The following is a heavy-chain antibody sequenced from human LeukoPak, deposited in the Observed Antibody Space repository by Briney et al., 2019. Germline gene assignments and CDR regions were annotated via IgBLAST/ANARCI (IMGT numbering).Heavy chain of an antibody. CDR3: ARDRSQEFDP. J-gene: IGHJ5*02. Sequence: PGGSLRLSCAASRFTFRNYGMHWVRQAPGKGLEWVAFISSDGSNKDYADSVKGRFSISRDNSKNTLYLQMNRLRADDTAIYYCARDRSQEFDPWGQGTLVTVSS. V-gene: IGHV3-30*04. D-gene: IGHD3-10*01. CDR2: ISSDGSNK. CDR1: RFTFRNYG.